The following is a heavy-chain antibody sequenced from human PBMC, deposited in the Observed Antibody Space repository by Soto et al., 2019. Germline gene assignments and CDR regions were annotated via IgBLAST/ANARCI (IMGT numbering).Heavy chain of an antibody. Sequence: EVQLVESGGGLVKPGESLRLSCEASGASFTNAWMNWVRQAPGKGLEWVGRIKTRIDSATTDYAAPVKGRFTISRDDSKNTLYLQMDSLKTEDTAVYYCAKEGLYKTLDYWGQGTLVTVSS. CDR3: AKEGLYKTLDY. J-gene: IGHJ4*02. V-gene: IGHV3-15*01. D-gene: IGHD1-1*01. CDR1: GASFTNAW. CDR2: IKTRIDSATT.